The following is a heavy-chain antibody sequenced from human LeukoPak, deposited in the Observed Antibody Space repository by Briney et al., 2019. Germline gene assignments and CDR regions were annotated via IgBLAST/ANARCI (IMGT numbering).Heavy chain of an antibody. CDR3: ARHSHWFDP. V-gene: IGHV4-39*01. Sequence: PSETLSLTCTVSGGSISSSSYYWSWIRQPPGKGLEWIGSIYYSGSTYYNPSLKSRVTISVDTSKNQFSLKLSSVTAADTAVYYCARHSHWFDPWGQGTLVTVSS. J-gene: IGHJ5*02. CDR2: IYYSGST. CDR1: GGSISSSSYY.